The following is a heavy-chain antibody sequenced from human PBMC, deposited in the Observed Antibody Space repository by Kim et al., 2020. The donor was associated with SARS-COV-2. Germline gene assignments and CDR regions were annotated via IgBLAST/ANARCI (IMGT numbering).Heavy chain of an antibody. Sequence: SETLSLTCTVSGGSISSGGYYWSWIRQHPGKGLEWIGYIYYSGSTYYNPSLKSRVTISVDTSKNQFSLKLSSVTAADTAVYYCARVQSVGGDGPGAFDIWGQGTMVTVSS. CDR3: ARVQSVGGDGPGAFDI. CDR1: GGSISSGGYY. J-gene: IGHJ3*02. D-gene: IGHD2-21*02. CDR2: IYYSGST. V-gene: IGHV4-31*03.